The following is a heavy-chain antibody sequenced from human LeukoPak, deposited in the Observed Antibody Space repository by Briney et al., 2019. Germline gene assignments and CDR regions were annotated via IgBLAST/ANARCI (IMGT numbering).Heavy chain of an antibody. CDR2: IYYSGST. J-gene: IGHJ4*02. V-gene: IGHV4-39*01. CDR1: GGSISSSSYY. CDR3: ARVLRSYDSRRNYYFDY. D-gene: IGHD3-22*01. Sequence: SETLSLTCTVSGGSISSSSYYWGWIRQPPGKGLEWIGSIYYSGSTYYNPSLKSRVTISVDTSKNQFSLKLSSVTAADTAVYYCARVLRSYDSRRNYYFDYWGQGTLVTVSS.